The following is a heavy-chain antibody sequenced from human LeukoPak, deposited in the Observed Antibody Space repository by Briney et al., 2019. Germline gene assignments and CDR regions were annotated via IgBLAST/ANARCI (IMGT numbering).Heavy chain of an antibody. CDR2: MSGSGSST. D-gene: IGHD3-3*01. CDR3: AKARDFDFWRCYSNWCDP. J-gene: IGHJ5*02. V-gene: IGHV3-23*01. Sequence: PGGSLRLSCAASGFTFSTYALSWIRQAPGKGLEWVSAMSGSGSSTYIAEFENGRILTSRDNSKYTLYLQMNGLRAEDTAVYYCAKARDFDFWRCYSNWCDPWGQGTLVTVSS. CDR1: GFTFSTYA.